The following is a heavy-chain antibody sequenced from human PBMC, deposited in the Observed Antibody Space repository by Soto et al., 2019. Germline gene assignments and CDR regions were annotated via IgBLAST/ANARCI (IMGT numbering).Heavy chain of an antibody. Sequence: GGSLRLSCAASGFTFSSYGMHWVRQAPGKGLEWVAVIWYDGSNKYYADSVKGRFTISRDNSKNTLYLQMNSLRAEDTAVYYCSRDRGLMVYAIRVWDYYYYYMDVWGKGTTVTVSS. V-gene: IGHV3-33*01. CDR3: SRDRGLMVYAIRVWDYYYYYMDV. CDR2: IWYDGSNK. CDR1: GFTFSSYG. D-gene: IGHD2-8*01. J-gene: IGHJ6*03.